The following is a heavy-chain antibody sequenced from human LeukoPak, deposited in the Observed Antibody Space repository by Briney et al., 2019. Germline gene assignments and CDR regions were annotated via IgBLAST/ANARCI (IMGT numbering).Heavy chain of an antibody. CDR3: ARGTIAARPFGFDY. CDR1: GFTFSSYA. D-gene: IGHD6-6*01. J-gene: IGHJ4*02. V-gene: IGHV3-30-3*01. Sequence: PGRSLRLSCAASGFTFSSYAMHWVRQAPGKGLEWVAVISYDGSNKYYADSVKGRFTISRDNSKNTLYLQMNSLRPEDTAVYYCARGTIAARPFGFDYWGQGTLVTVSS. CDR2: ISYDGSNK.